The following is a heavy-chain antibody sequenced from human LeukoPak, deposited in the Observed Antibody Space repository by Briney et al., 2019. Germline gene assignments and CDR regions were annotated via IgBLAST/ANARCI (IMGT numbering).Heavy chain of an antibody. D-gene: IGHD3-10*01. CDR3: ARDGHAYGRGSPHY. CDR1: GFTFSDYY. Sequence: GGSLRLSCEASGFTFSDYYMSWIRQAPGKGLEWVSYISSSGSTKYYADSVKGRFTISRDNAKNSYLQMNSLRAEDTAVYYCARDGHAYGRGSPHYWGQGTLVTVSS. V-gene: IGHV3-11*01. CDR2: ISSSGSTK. J-gene: IGHJ4*02.